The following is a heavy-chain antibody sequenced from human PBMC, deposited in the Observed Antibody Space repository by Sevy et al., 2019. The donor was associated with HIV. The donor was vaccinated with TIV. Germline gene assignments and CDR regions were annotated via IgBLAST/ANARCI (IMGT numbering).Heavy chain of an antibody. D-gene: IGHD3-10*01. CDR3: AKDWNYYGSGSYSGPGYYYGMDV. V-gene: IGHV3-23*01. Sequence: GGSLRLSCAASGFTFSSYAMSWVLQAPGKGLEWVSTISGSGGSTYYADSVKGRFTISRDNSKNTLYLQMNSLRAEDTAVYDCAKDWNYYGSGSYSGPGYYYGMDVWGQGTTVTVSS. CDR2: ISGSGGST. J-gene: IGHJ6*02. CDR1: GFTFSSYA.